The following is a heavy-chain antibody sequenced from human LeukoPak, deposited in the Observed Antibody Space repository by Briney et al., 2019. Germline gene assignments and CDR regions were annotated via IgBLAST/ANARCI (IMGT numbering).Heavy chain of an antibody. CDR3: ARAFYPGYYSYMAV. Sequence: ASETLSLTCTVSGGSISPYYWSWIRQPPGKGLEWIGYIYYSGSTNYNPSLKSRVTISVDTSKNQFSLKLSSVTAADTAVYYCARAFYPGYYSYMAVWGKGTTVTVSS. CDR1: GGSISPYY. CDR2: IYYSGST. J-gene: IGHJ6*03. V-gene: IGHV4-59*01. D-gene: IGHD3-3*02.